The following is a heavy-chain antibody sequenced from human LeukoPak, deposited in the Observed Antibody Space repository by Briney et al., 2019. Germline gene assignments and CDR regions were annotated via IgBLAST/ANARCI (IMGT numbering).Heavy chain of an antibody. D-gene: IGHD6-13*01. V-gene: IGHV1-18*01. CDR3: ARDQSVRLLQTSSTYFKHVFAI. Sequence: ASVKVSCKPSGYTFTNYGISWVRQAPGLGLEWMGWISAYNGNTNYAQEVQGRVTMTTDTSTSTAYMELRSLRFDDTAVYYCARDQSVRLLQTSSTYFKHVFAIWGQGSMVTVSS. CDR1: GYTFTNYG. CDR2: ISAYNGNT. J-gene: IGHJ3*02.